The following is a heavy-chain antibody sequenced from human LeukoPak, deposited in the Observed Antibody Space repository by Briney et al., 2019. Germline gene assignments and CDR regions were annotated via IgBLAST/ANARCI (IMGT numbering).Heavy chain of an antibody. Sequence: QSGGSLRLSCAASGFTFSSDWIHWVRHAPGKGLVWVSRINTDGSSTTYADSVKGRFTISRDSAKNTLYLQMNSLRAEDTAVYYCAGGRHLRSLGAFDIWGQGTMVTVSS. CDR3: AGGRHLRSLGAFDI. CDR2: INTDGSST. J-gene: IGHJ3*02. CDR1: GFTFSSDW. V-gene: IGHV3-74*01. D-gene: IGHD3-3*01.